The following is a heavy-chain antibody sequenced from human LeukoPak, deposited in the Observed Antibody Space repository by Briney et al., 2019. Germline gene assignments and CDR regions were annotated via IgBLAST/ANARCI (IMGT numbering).Heavy chain of an antibody. CDR3: ARDPFIVGATFPGY. Sequence: ASVKVSCKASGYTFTGYYMHWVRQAPGPGLEWMGWINPNSGGTNYAQKFQGRVTMTRDTSISTAYMELSRLRSDDTAVYYCARDPFIVGATFPGYWGQGTLVTVSS. CDR2: INPNSGGT. J-gene: IGHJ4*02. V-gene: IGHV1-2*02. CDR1: GYTFTGYY. D-gene: IGHD1-26*01.